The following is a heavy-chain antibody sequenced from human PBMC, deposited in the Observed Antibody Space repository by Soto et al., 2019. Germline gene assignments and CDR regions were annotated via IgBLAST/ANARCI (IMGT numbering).Heavy chain of an antibody. CDR3: ARERYVVTNYYYGMDV. CDR1: GYTLTGYY. J-gene: IGHJ6*02. CDR2: INPNSGGT. V-gene: IGHV1-2*04. Sequence: ASVKVPCKASGYTLTGYYMHWVRQAPGQGLEWMGWINPNSGGTNYAQKFQGWVTMTRDTSISTAYMELSRLRSDDTAVYYCARERYVVTNYYYGMDVWGQGTTVTVSS. D-gene: IGHD3-9*01.